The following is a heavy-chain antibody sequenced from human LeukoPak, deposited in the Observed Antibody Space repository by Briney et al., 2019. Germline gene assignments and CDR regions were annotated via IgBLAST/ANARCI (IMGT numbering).Heavy chain of an antibody. CDR3: AGSKYCSSTSCSLDY. CDR2: ISAYNGNT. D-gene: IGHD2-2*01. J-gene: IGHJ4*02. V-gene: IGHV1-18*01. CDR1: GYTFTSYG. Sequence: GASVKVSCKASGYTFTSYGISWVRQAPGQGLEWMGWISAYNGNTNYAQKLQGRVTMTTDTSTSTAYMELRSLRSDDTAVYYCAGSKYCSSTSCSLDYWGQETLVTVSS.